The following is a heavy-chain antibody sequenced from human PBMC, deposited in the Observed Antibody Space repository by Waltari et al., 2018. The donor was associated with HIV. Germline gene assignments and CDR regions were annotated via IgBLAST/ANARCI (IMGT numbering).Heavy chain of an antibody. Sequence: QLQLQESGPGLVKPSETLSLTCPVSGCSISSTSYYWGWIRQPPGKGLEWIGTIYYSGSTYYNPSLKSRVTISVDTSKNQFSLKLSSVTAADTAVYYCARLRGRGGITMIVPRFDPWGQGTLVTVSS. J-gene: IGHJ5*02. V-gene: IGHV4-39*01. D-gene: IGHD3-22*01. CDR2: IYYSGST. CDR1: GCSISSTSYY. CDR3: ARLRGRGGITMIVPRFDP.